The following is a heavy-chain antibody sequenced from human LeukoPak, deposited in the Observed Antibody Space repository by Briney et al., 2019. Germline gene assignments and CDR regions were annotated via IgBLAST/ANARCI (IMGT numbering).Heavy chain of an antibody. CDR2: IWYDGSNK. CDR3: ARGSGYYGSGVGGRRGMDV. D-gene: IGHD3-10*01. V-gene: IGHV3-33*01. J-gene: IGHJ6*04. Sequence: GGSLRLSCAASGFTFSSYGMHWVRQAPGKGLEWVAVIWYDGSNKYYADSAKGRFTISRDNSKNTLYLQMNSLRAEDTAVYYCARGSGYYGSGVGGRRGMDVWGKGTTVTVSS. CDR1: GFTFSSYG.